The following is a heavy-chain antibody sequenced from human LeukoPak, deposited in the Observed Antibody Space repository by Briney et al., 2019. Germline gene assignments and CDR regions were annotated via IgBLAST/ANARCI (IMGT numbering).Heavy chain of an antibody. Sequence: ASVKVSCKAPGYTFTSYDINWVRQATGQGLEWMGWMNPNSGNTGYAQKFQGRVTMTRNTSISTAYMELSSLRSEDTAVYYCARGRVVVAATVLYYFDYRGQGTLVTVSS. CDR3: ARGRVVVAATVLYYFDY. D-gene: IGHD2-15*01. CDR1: GYTFTSYD. J-gene: IGHJ4*02. V-gene: IGHV1-8*01. CDR2: MNPNSGNT.